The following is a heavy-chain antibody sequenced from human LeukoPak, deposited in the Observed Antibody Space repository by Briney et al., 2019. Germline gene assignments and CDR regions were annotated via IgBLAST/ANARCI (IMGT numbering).Heavy chain of an antibody. CDR2: INPSGGST. D-gene: IGHD6-19*01. J-gene: IGHJ4*02. CDR1: GYTFTSYY. V-gene: IGHV1-46*01. Sequence: ASATVSCKASGYTFTSYYMHWVRQAPGQGLEWMGIINPSGGSTSYAQKFQGRVTITRDTSTSTVYMELSSLRSEDTAVYYCARRVPGYSSGWYQIDYWGQGTLVTVSS. CDR3: ARRVPGYSSGWYQIDY.